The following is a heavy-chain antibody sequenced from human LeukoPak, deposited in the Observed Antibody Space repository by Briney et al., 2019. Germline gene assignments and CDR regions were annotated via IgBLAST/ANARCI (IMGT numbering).Heavy chain of an antibody. D-gene: IGHD3-10*01. J-gene: IGHJ4*02. CDR3: AKQPHYGRLIDY. CDR1: GFTFSSYG. Sequence: PGRSLRLSCAASGFTFSSYGMRWVRQAPGKGLEWVAVISYDGSNKYYADSVKGRFTISRDNSKNTLYLQMNSLRAEDMAVYYCAKQPHYGRLIDYWGQGTLVTVSS. CDR2: ISYDGSNK. V-gene: IGHV3-30*18.